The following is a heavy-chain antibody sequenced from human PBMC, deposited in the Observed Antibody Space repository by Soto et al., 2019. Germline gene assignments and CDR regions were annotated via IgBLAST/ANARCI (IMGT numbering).Heavy chain of an antibody. V-gene: IGHV4-4*02. CDR1: GDSMSNTNW. Sequence: SETLSLTCTVSGDSMSNTNWWSWVRQPPGKGLEWIGEIYHSGSTNYNPSFKSRVTISVDKSKNQFSLNLTSVTAADTAVYYCAKRTLRRLRFVETHWGQGTLVTVSS. CDR2: IYHSGST. J-gene: IGHJ4*02. D-gene: IGHD3-3*01. CDR3: AKRTLRRLRFVETH.